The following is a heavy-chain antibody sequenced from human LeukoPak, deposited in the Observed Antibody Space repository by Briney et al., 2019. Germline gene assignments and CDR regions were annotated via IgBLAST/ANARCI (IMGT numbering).Heavy chain of an antibody. CDR3: ARDRGTGFDY. V-gene: IGHV3-21*01. Sequence: GGSLRLSCAASGFTFSSYWMHWVRQAPGKGLEWVSSISSSSGYIYYADSVKGRFTISRDNAKNSLYLQMNSLRAEDTAVYYCARDRGTGFDYWGQGTLVTVSS. J-gene: IGHJ4*02. CDR1: GFTFSSYW. D-gene: IGHD1-1*01. CDR2: ISSSSGYI.